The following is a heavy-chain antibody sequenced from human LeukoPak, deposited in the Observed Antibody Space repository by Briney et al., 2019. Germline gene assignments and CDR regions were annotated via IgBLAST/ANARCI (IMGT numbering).Heavy chain of an antibody. J-gene: IGHJ5*02. CDR2: IIPIFGTA. D-gene: IGHD3-3*01. CDR3: ARGVYYDFWSGYSTGWCDP. V-gene: IGHV1-69*13. Sequence: SVKVSCKASGGTFSSYAISWVRQAPGQGLEWMGGIIPIFGTANYAQKFQGRVTITADESTSTAYMELSSLRSEDTAVYYCARGVYYDFWSGYSTGWCDPWGQGTLVTVSS. CDR1: GGTFSSYA.